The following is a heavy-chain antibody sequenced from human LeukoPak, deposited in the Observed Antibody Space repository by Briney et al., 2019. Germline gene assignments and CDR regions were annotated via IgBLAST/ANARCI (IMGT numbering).Heavy chain of an antibody. Sequence: SETLSLTCAVSGYSISSGYYWGWIRQPPGKGLEWIGSIYHSGSTYYNPSLKSRATISVDTSKNQFSLKLSSVTAADTAVYYCARGRITMVRGVMGQYYFDYWGQGTLVTVSS. CDR1: GYSISSGYY. CDR3: ARGRITMVRGVMGQYYFDY. D-gene: IGHD3-10*01. J-gene: IGHJ4*02. CDR2: IYHSGST. V-gene: IGHV4-38-2*01.